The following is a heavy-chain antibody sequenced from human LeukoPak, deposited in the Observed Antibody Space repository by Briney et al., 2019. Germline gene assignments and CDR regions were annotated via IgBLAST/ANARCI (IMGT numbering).Heavy chain of an antibody. D-gene: IGHD3-10*01. Sequence: YPSETLSLTCTVAGGSISGYYWSWIRQPAGKGLEWIGRIYISGSTNYNPSLKSRVTISVDTSKNQFSLKLSSVTAADTAVYYCASTYYYGSGSYYFDYWGQGTLVTVSS. CDR1: GGSISGYY. CDR3: ASTYYYGSGSYYFDY. CDR2: IYISGST. J-gene: IGHJ4*02. V-gene: IGHV4-4*07.